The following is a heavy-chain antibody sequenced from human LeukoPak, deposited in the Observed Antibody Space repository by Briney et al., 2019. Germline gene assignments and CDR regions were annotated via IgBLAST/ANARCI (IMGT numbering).Heavy chain of an antibody. J-gene: IGHJ4*02. CDR2: IYPGDSDT. CDR1: GYSFTSYW. Sequence: GESLKISCKGSGYSFTSYWIGWVRQMPGKGLEWMGIIYPGDSDTRHSPSFQGQVTISADKSISTAYLQWSSLKASDTAMYYCARGGYQKYSSSEFDYWGQGTLVTVSS. V-gene: IGHV5-51*01. CDR3: ARGGYQKYSSSEFDY. D-gene: IGHD6-6*01.